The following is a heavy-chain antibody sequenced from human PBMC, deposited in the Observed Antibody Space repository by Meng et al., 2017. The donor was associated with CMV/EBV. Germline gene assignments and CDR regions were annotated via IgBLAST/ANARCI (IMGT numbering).Heavy chain of an antibody. CDR2: IYYSGST. Sequence: SETLSLTCTVSGGSISSCSYYWGWSRQPPGKGLEWIGSIYYSGSTYYNPSLKSRVTISVDTSKNQYSLKLSSVSAADTAVYYCARTIVVVPAAIGENWFDPWGQGNLVTVSS. CDR1: GGSISSCSYY. V-gene: IGHV4-39*07. J-gene: IGHJ5*02. D-gene: IGHD2-2*01. CDR3: ARTIVVVPAAIGENWFDP.